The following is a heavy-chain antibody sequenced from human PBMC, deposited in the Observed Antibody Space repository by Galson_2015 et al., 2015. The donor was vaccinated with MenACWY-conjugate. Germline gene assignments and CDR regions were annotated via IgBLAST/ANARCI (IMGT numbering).Heavy chain of an antibody. CDR1: AFSVGSNY. Sequence: SLRLSCATSAFSVGSNYMSWVRQAPGKGLEWVSIIYSGGDTYYADSVKGRFTISRDNSKNTLYLQMNYLRAEDTVVYYCARVGGSSLAPFDYWGQGTLVTVSS. J-gene: IGHJ4*02. D-gene: IGHD6-6*01. CDR3: ARVGGSSLAPFDY. V-gene: IGHV3-53*01. CDR2: IYSGGDT.